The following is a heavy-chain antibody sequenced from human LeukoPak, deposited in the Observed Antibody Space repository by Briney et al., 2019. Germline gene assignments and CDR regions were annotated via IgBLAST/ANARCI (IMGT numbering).Heavy chain of an antibody. CDR1: GFTVSSNY. V-gene: IGHV3-53*01. CDR3: ARAGRETSGYNFFDY. Sequence: GGSLRLSCAASGFTVSSNYMSWVRQAPGKGLEWVSVIYSGGTTYYADSVKGRFTISRDNSKNTLYLQMNSLSAEDTAVYYCARAGRETSGYNFFDYWGQGTLVTVSS. CDR2: IYSGGTT. J-gene: IGHJ4*02. D-gene: IGHD3-22*01.